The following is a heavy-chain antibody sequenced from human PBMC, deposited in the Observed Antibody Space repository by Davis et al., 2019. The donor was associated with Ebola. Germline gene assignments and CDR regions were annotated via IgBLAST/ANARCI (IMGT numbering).Heavy chain of an antibody. J-gene: IGHJ3*02. CDR2: IYYSGSA. D-gene: IGHD2/OR15-2a*01. CDR1: GGSISRGGSY. CDR3: ARDISTTVSAFDI. Sequence: PSQTLSLTCTVSGGSISRGGSYWTWTRQHPGKGLEWTGHIYYSGSANSNPSLKSPVAISVATSKNQFSLKLSSVTAAHTAVYYCARDISTTVSAFDIWGEGTMVTVSS. V-gene: IGHV4-31*01.